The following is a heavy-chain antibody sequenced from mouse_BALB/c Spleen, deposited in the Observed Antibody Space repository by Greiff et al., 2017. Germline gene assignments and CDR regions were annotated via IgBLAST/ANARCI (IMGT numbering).Heavy chain of an antibody. CDR2: IWGDGST. Sequence: QVHVKQSGPGLVQPSQSLSITCTVSGFSLTGYGVNWVRQPPGKGLEWLGMIWGDGSTDYNSALKSRLSISKDNSKSQVFLKMNSLQTDDTARYYCARDHGNYFYAMDYWGQGTSVTVSS. CDR3: ARDHGNYFYAMDY. D-gene: IGHD2-1*01. CDR1: GFSLTGYG. J-gene: IGHJ4*01. V-gene: IGHV2-6-7*01.